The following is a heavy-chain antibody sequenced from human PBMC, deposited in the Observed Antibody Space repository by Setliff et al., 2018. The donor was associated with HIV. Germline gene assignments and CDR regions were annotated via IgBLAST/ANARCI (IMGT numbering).Heavy chain of an antibody. CDR2: INPSGGST. D-gene: IGHD3-22*01. CDR3: AREGDYYDSSGYRYFQH. CDR1: GYTFTSYA. V-gene: IGHV1-46*01. J-gene: IGHJ1*01. Sequence: ASVKVSCKASGYTFTSYAMHWVRQAPGQRLEWMGIINPSGGSTSYAQKFQGRVTMTRDTSTSTVYMELSSLRSEDTAVYYCAREGDYYDSSGYRYFQHWGQGTLVTVSS.